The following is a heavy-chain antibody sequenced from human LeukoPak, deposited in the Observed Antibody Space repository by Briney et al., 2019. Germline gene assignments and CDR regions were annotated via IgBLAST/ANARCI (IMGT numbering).Heavy chain of an antibody. V-gene: IGHV4-39*01. Sequence: PSEALSLTCTVSGGSISSISYYWGWIRQPPGKGLEWIGSMYHNGSTYYNPSLKSRVTISVDTSKNQFSLKLTSVTAADTAVYYCARHPSGRMWLQQGGWFDPWGQGTLVTVSS. J-gene: IGHJ5*02. CDR1: GGSISSISYY. CDR3: ARHPSGRMWLQQGGWFDP. D-gene: IGHD5-24*01. CDR2: MYHNGST.